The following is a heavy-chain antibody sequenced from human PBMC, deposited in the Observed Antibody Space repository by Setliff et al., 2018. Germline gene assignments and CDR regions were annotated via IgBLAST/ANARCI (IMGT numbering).Heavy chain of an antibody. CDR2: IYSCGTT. V-gene: IGHV4-61*09. CDR3: ARGKIFYVGDSHYFDI. D-gene: IGHD4-17*01. J-gene: IGHJ4*02. CDR1: GGSLSSGPYY. Sequence: SETLSLTCTVSGGSLSSGPYYWTWVRQPAGKGLEWIGHIYSCGTTNYSPSLRSRVTISSDTSKNQFSLQLSSVTATDTAVYYCARGKIFYVGDSHYFDIWGQGTLVTVSS.